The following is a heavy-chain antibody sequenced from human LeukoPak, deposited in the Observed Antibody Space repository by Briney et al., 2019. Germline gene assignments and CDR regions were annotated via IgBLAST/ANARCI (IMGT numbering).Heavy chain of an antibody. CDR3: ARVTTRPIYYMDV. Sequence: SETLSLTCAVYGGSFSGYYWSWIRQPPGKGLEWIGEINHSGSTNYNPSLKSRVTISVDTSKNQFSLKLSSVTAADTAVYYCARVTTRPIYYMDVWGKGTTVTVSS. D-gene: IGHD4-11*01. V-gene: IGHV4-34*01. CDR2: INHSGST. CDR1: GGSFSGYY. J-gene: IGHJ6*03.